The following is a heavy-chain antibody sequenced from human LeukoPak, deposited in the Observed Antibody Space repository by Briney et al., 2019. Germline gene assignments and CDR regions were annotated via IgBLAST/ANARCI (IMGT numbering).Heavy chain of an antibody. D-gene: IGHD5-24*01. J-gene: IGHJ3*02. CDR3: AKDLRDLDKRGAFDI. V-gene: IGHV3-30*18. Sequence: GGSLRLSCAASGFTFSSYGMHWVRQAPGKGLEWVAAISYDGSNKYYADSVKGRFTISRDNSKNTLYLQMNSLRAEDTAVYYCAKDLRDLDKRGAFDIWGQGTMVTVSS. CDR2: ISYDGSNK. CDR1: GFTFSSYG.